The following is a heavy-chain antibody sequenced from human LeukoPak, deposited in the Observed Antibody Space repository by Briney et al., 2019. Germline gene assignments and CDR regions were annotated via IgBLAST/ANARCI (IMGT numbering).Heavy chain of an antibody. V-gene: IGHV4-39*01. Sequence: SETLSLTCTVSGGSMSSSSYYWGWIRQPPGKGLEWIGSIYYSGSTYYNPSLKSRVTISVDTSKNQFSLKLSSVTAADTAAYYCARHSRIAARNWFDPWGQGTLVTVSS. CDR2: IYYSGST. J-gene: IGHJ5*02. CDR1: GGSMSSSSYY. D-gene: IGHD6-6*01. CDR3: ARHSRIAARNWFDP.